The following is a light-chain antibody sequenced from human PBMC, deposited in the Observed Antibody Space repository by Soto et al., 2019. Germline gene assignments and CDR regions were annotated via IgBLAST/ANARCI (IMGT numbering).Light chain of an antibody. Sequence: QSALTQPPSVSGSPGQSIAISCTGTSSDVGGYNYVSWYQQHPGKAPELLIYDVSNRPSGVSNRFSGSKSGNTAPLTISGLQAEDEADFYCSSYTSSGSYVFGTGTKLTVL. CDR1: SSDVGGYNY. CDR2: DVS. V-gene: IGLV2-14*03. J-gene: IGLJ1*01. CDR3: SSYTSSGSYV.